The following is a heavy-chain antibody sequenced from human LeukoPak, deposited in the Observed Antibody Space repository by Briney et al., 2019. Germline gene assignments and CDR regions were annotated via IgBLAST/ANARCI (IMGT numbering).Heavy chain of an antibody. D-gene: IGHD2-15*01. Sequence: GASVKVSCKASGYTFTGYYMHWVRQAPGQGLEWMGWINPNSGGTNYAQKFQGRVTMTRDTSISTAYMELSRLRSDDTAVYYCATDLVVTNPHETYYFDYWGQGTLVTVSS. J-gene: IGHJ4*02. CDR3: ATDLVVTNPHETYYFDY. CDR2: INPNSGGT. CDR1: GYTFTGYY. V-gene: IGHV1-2*02.